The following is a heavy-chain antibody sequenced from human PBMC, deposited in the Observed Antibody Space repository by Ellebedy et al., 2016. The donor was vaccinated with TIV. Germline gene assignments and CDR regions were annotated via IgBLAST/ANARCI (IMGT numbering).Heavy chain of an antibody. CDR1: GFTFSSYA. V-gene: IGHV3-33*01. CDR2: MWHGGISK. Sequence: GESLKISCATSGFTFSSYAMHWVRQAPGKGLEWVAVMWHGGISKDYADSVKGRFAISGDNSKKTLYLQMNNLRVEDTAIYYCARGEYSGYAPPAYWGQGTLVIVSS. CDR3: ARGEYSGYAPPAY. J-gene: IGHJ4*02. D-gene: IGHD5-12*01.